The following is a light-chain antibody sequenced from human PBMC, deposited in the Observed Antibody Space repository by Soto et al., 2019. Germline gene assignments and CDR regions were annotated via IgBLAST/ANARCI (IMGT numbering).Light chain of an antibody. CDR1: QSVTINY. CDR2: GVS. Sequence: ENVLTQSPGTLSLSRWDIATLSCRASQSVTINYLAWYQQKPGQAPRLLIYGVSTRATGIPNRFSGSGSGTDFTLTISRLEPEDFAVYYCQQYGSSPFTFGPGTKVDI. CDR3: QQYGSSPFT. J-gene: IGKJ3*01. V-gene: IGKV3-20*01.